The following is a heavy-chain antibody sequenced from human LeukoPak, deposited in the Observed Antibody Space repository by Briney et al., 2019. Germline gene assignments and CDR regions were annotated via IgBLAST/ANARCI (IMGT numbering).Heavy chain of an antibody. D-gene: IGHD3-22*01. CDR1: GITFSNAW. J-gene: IGHJ4*02. CDR3: TTTHYYDSSGYYYWALFDY. CDR2: IKSNVNGGTT. Sequence: PGGSLRLSCVVSGITFSNAWMNRVRQTPDKGLEWVGLIKSNVNGGTTDYAAPVKGRFTISRDDSKNTLYLQMNSLKTEDTAVYYCTTTHYYDSSGYYYWALFDYWGQGTLVTVSS. V-gene: IGHV3-15*07.